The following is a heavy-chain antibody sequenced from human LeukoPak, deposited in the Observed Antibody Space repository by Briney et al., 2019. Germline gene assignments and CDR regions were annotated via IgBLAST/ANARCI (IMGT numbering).Heavy chain of an antibody. CDR3: ARGPYYSGWSARIVGATSINY. V-gene: IGHV4-34*01. J-gene: IGHJ4*02. Sequence: SETLSLTCAVYGGSFSGYYWSWIRQPPGKGLEWIGEINHSGSTNYNPSLKSRVTISVDTSKNQFSLKLSSVTAADTAVYYCARGPYYSGWSARIVGATSINYWGQGTLVTVSS. D-gene: IGHD1-26*01. CDR1: GGSFSGYY. CDR2: INHSGST.